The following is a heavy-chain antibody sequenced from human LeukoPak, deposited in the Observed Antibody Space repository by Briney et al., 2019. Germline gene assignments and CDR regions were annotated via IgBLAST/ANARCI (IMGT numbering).Heavy chain of an antibody. CDR2: ISSSSGYI. J-gene: IGHJ4*02. CDR3: AKSRWERYFDY. CDR1: GFTFSSYS. V-gene: IGHV3-21*04. Sequence: GGSLRLSCAASGFTFSSYSMNWVRQAPGKGLEWVSSISSSSGYIYYADSVKGRFTISRDNSKNTLYLQMNSLRAEDTAVYYCAKSRWERYFDYWGQGTLVTVSS. D-gene: IGHD1-26*01.